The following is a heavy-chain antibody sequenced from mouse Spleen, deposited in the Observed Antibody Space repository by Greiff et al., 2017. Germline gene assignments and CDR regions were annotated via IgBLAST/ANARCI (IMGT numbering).Heavy chain of an antibody. D-gene: IGHD2-4*01. Sequence: EVKLQESGPGLVKPSQSLSLTCSVTGYSITSGYYWNWILQFPGNKLELMGYINYDGSNNYNPSLKNRISITHDTSKNQFFLKLNSVTTEDTATYYCARGDYDEDFDYWGQGTTLTVSS. CDR1: GYSITSGYY. V-gene: IGHV3-6*01. CDR3: ARGDYDEDFDY. J-gene: IGHJ2*01. CDR2: INYDGSN.